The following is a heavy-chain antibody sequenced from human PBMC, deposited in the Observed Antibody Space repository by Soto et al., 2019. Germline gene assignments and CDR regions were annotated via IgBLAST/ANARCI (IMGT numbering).Heavy chain of an antibody. J-gene: IGHJ3*02. D-gene: IGHD6-13*01. V-gene: IGHV4-59*08. CDR3: ATAVGGTSSSWPNDAFDI. CDR1: GGSISNFY. Sequence: SETLSLTCTVSGGSISNFYWSWIRQPPGKGQEWIGYVYYTGSTSYNPSLKRRVTFSADSSRGQFSLRLNSVTAADTAVYYCATAVGGTSSSWPNDAFDIWGQGTMVTVSS. CDR2: VYYTGST.